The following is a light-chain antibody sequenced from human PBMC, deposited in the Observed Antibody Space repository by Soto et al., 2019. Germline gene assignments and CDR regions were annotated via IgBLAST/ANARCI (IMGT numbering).Light chain of an antibody. CDR3: QQYNTWPPPSES. Sequence: EIVMTQSPAILSVSPGERATLTCRASQTVAKNLAWYQQKPGQPPRLLIYGASTRATGVPARFSGSGSGTEFTLPISSLQSEDFAIYYCQQYNTWPPPSESVGPGTNVDIK. CDR2: GAS. J-gene: IGKJ3*01. CDR1: QTVAKN. V-gene: IGKV3D-15*01.